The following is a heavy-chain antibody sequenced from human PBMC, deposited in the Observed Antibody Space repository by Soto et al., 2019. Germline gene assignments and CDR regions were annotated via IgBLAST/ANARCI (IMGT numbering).Heavy chain of an antibody. D-gene: IGHD3-10*01. CDR3: ARARTMVRGFIITFLDY. CDR1: GGTFSSYA. V-gene: IGHV1-69*01. J-gene: IGHJ4*02. CDR2: IIPIFGTA. Sequence: QVQLVQSGAEVKKPGSSVKVSCKASGGTFSSYAISWVRQAPGQGLEWMGGIIPIFGTANYAQKFHGRVTITADESTSTAYMELSSLRSEDTAVYYCARARTMVRGFIITFLDYWGQGTLVTVSS.